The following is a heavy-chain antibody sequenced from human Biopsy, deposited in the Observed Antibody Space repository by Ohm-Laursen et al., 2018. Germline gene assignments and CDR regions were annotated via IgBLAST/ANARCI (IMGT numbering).Heavy chain of an antibody. Sequence: SDTLSLTCAVSGYSIKSGYYWGWIRQPPGKGLEWIGNIYYDGITYYNPSLKSRVAMSVDTSKNQFSLRLTSVTAADTAVYYCARVAGGYAYYYGMDVWGQGTTVMVSS. J-gene: IGHJ6*02. V-gene: IGHV4-38-2*01. D-gene: IGHD5-12*01. CDR3: ARVAGGYAYYYGMDV. CDR1: GYSIKSGYY. CDR2: IYYDGIT.